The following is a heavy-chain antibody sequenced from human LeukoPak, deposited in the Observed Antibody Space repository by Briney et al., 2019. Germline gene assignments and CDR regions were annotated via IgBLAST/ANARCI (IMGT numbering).Heavy chain of an antibody. CDR2: IIPIFGTA. Sequence: ASVKVSCKASGGTFSSYAISWVRQAPGQGLEWMGGIIPIFGTANYAQKFQGRVTITADESTSTAYVELSSLRSEDTAVYYCARDRLPYYYDSSGYYHFDYWGQGTLVTVSS. D-gene: IGHD3-22*01. CDR3: ARDRLPYYYDSSGYYHFDY. CDR1: GGTFSSYA. J-gene: IGHJ4*02. V-gene: IGHV1-69*13.